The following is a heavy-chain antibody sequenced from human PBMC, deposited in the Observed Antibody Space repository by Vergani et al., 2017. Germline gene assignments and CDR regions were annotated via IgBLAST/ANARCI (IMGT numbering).Heavy chain of an antibody. J-gene: IGHJ5*02. CDR1: GFTFDDYA. Sequence: EVQLVESGGGLVQPGRSLRLSCAASGFTFDDYAMHWVRQAPGKGLEWVSGISWNSGSIGYADSVKGRLNISRDNAKNSLYLQMNSLRAEDTALYYCAKDYGMVRGVIWFDPWGQGTLVTVSS. D-gene: IGHD3-10*01. CDR3: AKDYGMVRGVIWFDP. V-gene: IGHV3-9*01. CDR2: ISWNSGSI.